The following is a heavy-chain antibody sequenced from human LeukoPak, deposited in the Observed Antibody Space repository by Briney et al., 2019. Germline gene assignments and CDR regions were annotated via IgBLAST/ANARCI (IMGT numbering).Heavy chain of an antibody. V-gene: IGHV1-24*01. CDR2: FDPEDGES. CDR1: GASLSETS. Sequence: ASVKVSRKVSGASLSETSIHWVRQAPGQWLEWMGGFDPEDGESIFAQRFQGRFPMTEDTSTDTAYMELRSLRPEDTAVYYCATADKWEPLDYWGQGTLVTVSS. J-gene: IGHJ4*02. CDR3: ATADKWEPLDY. D-gene: IGHD1-26*01.